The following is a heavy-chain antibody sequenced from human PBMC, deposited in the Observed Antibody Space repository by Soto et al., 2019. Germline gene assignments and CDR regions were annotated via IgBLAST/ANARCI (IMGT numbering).Heavy chain of an antibody. Sequence: SETLSLTCTVSGGSISSSSYYWGWIRQPPGKGLEWIGSIYYSGSTYYNPSLKSRVTISVDTSKNQFSLKLSSVTAADTAVYYCARHVGIAAADYYYYCYGMDVWGQGTTVTVSS. V-gene: IGHV4-39*01. CDR1: GGSISSSSYY. CDR2: IYYSGST. D-gene: IGHD6-13*01. J-gene: IGHJ6*02. CDR3: ARHVGIAAADYYYYCYGMDV.